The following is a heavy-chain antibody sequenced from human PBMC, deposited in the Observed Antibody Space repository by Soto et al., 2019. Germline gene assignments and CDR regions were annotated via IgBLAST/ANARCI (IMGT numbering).Heavy chain of an antibody. V-gene: IGHV1-2*02. CDR3: AKDRVMTTRPGFDP. CDR2: INPNSGGT. J-gene: IGHJ5*02. D-gene: IGHD3-22*01. CDR1: GYTFTGYY. Sequence: ASVKVSCKASGYTFTGYYMHWVRQAPGQGLEWMGWINPNSGGTNYAQKFQGRVTMTRDTSISTAYMELSRLRSDDTAVYYCAKDRVMTTRPGFDPLGQGTLVTGPS.